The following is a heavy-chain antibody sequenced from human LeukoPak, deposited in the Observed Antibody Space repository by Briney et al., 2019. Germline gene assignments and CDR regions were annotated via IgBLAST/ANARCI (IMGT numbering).Heavy chain of an antibody. V-gene: IGHV4-38-2*02. CDR3: ARARRMEYSSGWYGVGYYMDV. J-gene: IGHJ6*03. CDR2: IHHSGST. D-gene: IGHD6-19*01. Sequence: SETLSLTCTVSGFSIRSGFYWGWIRQPPGKGMEWIGNIHHSGSTYYNPSLKSRVTISVDTSKNQFSLKVTSVTATDTAVYYCARARRMEYSSGWYGVGYYMDVWGKGTTVTVSS. CDR1: GFSIRSGFY.